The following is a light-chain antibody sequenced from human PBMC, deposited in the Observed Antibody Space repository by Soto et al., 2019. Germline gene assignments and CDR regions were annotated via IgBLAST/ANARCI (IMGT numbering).Light chain of an antibody. CDR1: SSDVGGYNY. J-gene: IGLJ3*02. Sequence: SALTQPASVSGSPGQSITISCTGTSSDVGGYNYVSWYQQHPGKAPKLMIFEVSNRPSGVSNRFSGSKSGNTASLTISGLQAEDEADYYCSSYTSSSTQVFGGGTQLTVL. CDR2: EVS. V-gene: IGLV2-14*01. CDR3: SSYTSSSTQV.